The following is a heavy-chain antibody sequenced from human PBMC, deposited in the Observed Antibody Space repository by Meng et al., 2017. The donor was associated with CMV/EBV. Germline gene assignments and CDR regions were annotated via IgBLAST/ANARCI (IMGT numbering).Heavy chain of an antibody. CDR3: ARETRYCSSTSCLYGMDY. CDR2: IIPILGTA. J-gene: IGHJ4*02. D-gene: IGHD2-2*01. CDR1: GGTFSSYA. Sequence: SVKVSCKASGGTFSSYAISWVRQAPGQGLEWMGGIIPILGTANYAQKFQGRVTITTDESTSTAYMELSSLRSEDTAVYYCARETRYCSSTSCLYGMDYWGQGTLVTVSS. V-gene: IGHV1-69*05.